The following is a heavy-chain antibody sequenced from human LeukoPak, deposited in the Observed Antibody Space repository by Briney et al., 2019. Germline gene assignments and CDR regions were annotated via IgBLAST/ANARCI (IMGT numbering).Heavy chain of an antibody. CDR2: ISAYNGNT. CDR1: GYTFTSYA. CDR3: ARRWLANAFDY. V-gene: IGHV1-18*01. J-gene: IGHJ4*02. Sequence: GASVKVSCKASGYTFTSYAMHWVRQAPGQGLEWMGWISAYNGNTNYAQKLQGRVTMTTDTSTSTAYMELRSLRSDDTAVYYCARRWLANAFDYWGQGTLVTVSS. D-gene: IGHD6-19*01.